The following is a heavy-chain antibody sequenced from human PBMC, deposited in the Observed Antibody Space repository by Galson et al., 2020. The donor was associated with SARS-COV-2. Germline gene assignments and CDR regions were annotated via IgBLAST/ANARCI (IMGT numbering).Heavy chain of an antibody. J-gene: IGHJ4*02. CDR2: FDPEDGET. CDR3: ATGEAICGGVIKSKGPVDLGY. D-gene: IGHD3-3*02. V-gene: IGHV1-24*01. Sequence: ASVKVSCKVSGYTLTELSMHWVRQAPGKGLEWMGGFDPEDGETIYAQKFQGRVTMTEDTSTDTAYMELSSLRSEDTAVYYCATGEAICGGVIKSKGPVDLGYWGQGTLVTVSS. CDR1: GYTLTELS.